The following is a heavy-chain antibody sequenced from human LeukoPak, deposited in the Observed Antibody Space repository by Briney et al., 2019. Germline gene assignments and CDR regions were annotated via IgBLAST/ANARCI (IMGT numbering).Heavy chain of an antibody. CDR1: GFTFSDYY. CDR3: ASGPPYYDILTGYSRPFDY. J-gene: IGHJ4*02. Sequence: PGGSLRLSCAASGFTFSDYYMSWIRQAPGKGLEWVSYISSSGSTIYYADSVKGRFTISRDNAKNSLYLQMNSLRAEDTAVYYCASGPPYYDILTGYSRPFDYWGQGTLVTVSS. D-gene: IGHD3-9*01. CDR2: ISSSGSTI. V-gene: IGHV3-11*01.